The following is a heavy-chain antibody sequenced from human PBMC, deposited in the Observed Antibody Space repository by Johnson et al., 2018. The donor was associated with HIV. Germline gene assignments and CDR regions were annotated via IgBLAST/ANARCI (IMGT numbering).Heavy chain of an antibody. CDR2: ISWNSGSI. Sequence: VLLVESGGGLVQPGRSLRLSCAASGFTFDDYAMQWVRQAPGKGLEWVSGISWNSGSIGYADSVKGRFTISRDNAKNSLYLQMNSLRAEDTALYYCAKDFIAAPRGAFDIWGQGTMVTVSS. D-gene: IGHD6-13*01. CDR1: GFTFDDYA. CDR3: AKDFIAAPRGAFDI. V-gene: IGHV3-9*01. J-gene: IGHJ3*02.